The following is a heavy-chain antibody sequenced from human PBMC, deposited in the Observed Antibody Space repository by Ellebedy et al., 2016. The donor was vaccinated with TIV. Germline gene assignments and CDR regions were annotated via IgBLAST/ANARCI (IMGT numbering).Heavy chain of an antibody. Sequence: GESLKISXAAFGFTLSNSGMTWVRQAPGKGLEWVSYISISGTTLYYADPVRGRFTISRDNAKNSLYLRMNSLRADDTAMYYCARVDRVSHAMDVWGQGTPVTVSS. V-gene: IGHV3-48*01. CDR1: GFTLSNSG. CDR2: ISISGTTL. J-gene: IGHJ6*02. D-gene: IGHD1-14*01. CDR3: ARVDRVSHAMDV.